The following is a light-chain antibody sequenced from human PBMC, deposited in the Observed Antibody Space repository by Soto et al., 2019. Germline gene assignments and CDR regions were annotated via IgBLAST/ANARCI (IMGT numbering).Light chain of an antibody. Sequence: QSFLTQPPSVSAAPGQKVTISCAGSSSNIGGNSVSWYQQLPGTAPKLLIYDDDKRPSGIPDRFSGSKSGTSATLGITGFQTGDEADYYCGSWDSSLSAYVFATGTKVTV. CDR3: GSWDSSLSAYV. CDR1: SSNIGGNS. J-gene: IGLJ1*01. CDR2: DDD. V-gene: IGLV1-51*01.